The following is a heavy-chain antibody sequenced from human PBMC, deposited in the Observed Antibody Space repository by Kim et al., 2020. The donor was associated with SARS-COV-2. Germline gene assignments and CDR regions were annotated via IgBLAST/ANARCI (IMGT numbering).Heavy chain of an antibody. Sequence: SETLSLTCAVYGGSFSDHNWSWIRQPPGQGLEWIGEINHTGNTNVSPSLKSRITISVDPSKSQFSLRLKSMTATDTAVYYCARGRAGVVPAPVLGLGPYYDYYAVDIWGRGTPVAVSS. D-gene: IGHD3-3*01. J-gene: IGHJ6*02. V-gene: IGHV4-34*01. CDR1: GGSFSDHN. CDR2: INHTGNT. CDR3: ARGRAGVVPAPVLGLGPYYDYYAVDI.